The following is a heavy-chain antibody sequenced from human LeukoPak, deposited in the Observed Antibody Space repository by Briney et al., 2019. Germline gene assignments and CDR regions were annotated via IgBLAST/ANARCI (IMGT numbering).Heavy chain of an antibody. CDR3: ARALYYHDSIDY. Sequence: SETLSLTCTVSGGSISSYYWSWIRQPPGKGLEWIGNIYYSGSTNYNPSLKSRVTISVDTSKNQFSLKLSSVTAADTAVYYCARALYYHDSIDYWGQGTLVTVSS. CDR1: GGSISSYY. D-gene: IGHD3-22*01. V-gene: IGHV4-59*01. CDR2: IYYSGST. J-gene: IGHJ4*02.